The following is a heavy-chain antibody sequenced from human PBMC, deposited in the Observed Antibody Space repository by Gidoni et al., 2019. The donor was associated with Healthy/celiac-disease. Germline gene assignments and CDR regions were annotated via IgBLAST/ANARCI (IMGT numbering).Heavy chain of an antibody. Sequence: QVQLVESGGGVVQPGRSLRLSCAASGLPFSSYAMHWVRQAPGKGLEWVAVISYDVSNKYYADSVKGRFTISRDNSKNTLYLQMNSLRAEDTAVYYCARVVTTVKVYGMDVWGQGTTVTVSS. CDR2: ISYDVSNK. CDR3: ARVVTTVKVYGMDV. V-gene: IGHV3-30-3*01. D-gene: IGHD4-17*01. CDR1: GLPFSSYA. J-gene: IGHJ6*02.